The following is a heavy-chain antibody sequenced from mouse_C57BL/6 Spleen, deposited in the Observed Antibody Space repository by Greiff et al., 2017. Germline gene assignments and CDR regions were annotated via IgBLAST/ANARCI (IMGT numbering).Heavy chain of an antibody. CDR3: TSNDYDKAWFAY. J-gene: IGHJ3*01. Sequence: VQLQQSGAELVRPGASVTLSCKASGYTFTDYGMHWVKQTPVHGLEWIGAIDPETGGTAYNQKFKGKAILTADKSSSTAYMELRSLTSEDSAVYYCTSNDYDKAWFAYWGQGTLVTVSA. CDR1: GYTFTDYG. D-gene: IGHD2-4*01. CDR2: IDPETGGT. V-gene: IGHV1-15*01.